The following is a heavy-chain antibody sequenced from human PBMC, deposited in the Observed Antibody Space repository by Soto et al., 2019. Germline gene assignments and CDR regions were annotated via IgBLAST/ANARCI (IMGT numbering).Heavy chain of an antibody. V-gene: IGHV4-59*08. Sequence: QVPLQESGPGLVKPSETLSLSCTVSGGSISSYYWSWIRQTPGKGLEWIGYVHDSWGSNYNPSLKSRVAISLDTSKSQFSLKLTSVTATDTAVYYCARQGFGALHGPVDVWGQGTTVTVSS. J-gene: IGHJ6*02. CDR2: VHDSWGS. D-gene: IGHD3-10*01. CDR3: ARQGFGALHGPVDV. CDR1: GGSISSYY.